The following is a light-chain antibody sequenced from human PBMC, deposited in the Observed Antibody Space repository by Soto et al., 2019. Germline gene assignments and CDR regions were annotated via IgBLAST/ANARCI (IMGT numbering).Light chain of an antibody. CDR1: QTINDW. CDR2: RAS. V-gene: IGKV1-5*03. Sequence: DIQMTQSPSTLSASVGDRVTIACRANQTINDWLAWYQQKPGKAPNLLIYRASNLQSGVPSRFSGSGSGTEFTLTISSLQPDDFATYYCQQYNSYSYTFGQGTKLEIK. CDR3: QQYNSYSYT. J-gene: IGKJ2*01.